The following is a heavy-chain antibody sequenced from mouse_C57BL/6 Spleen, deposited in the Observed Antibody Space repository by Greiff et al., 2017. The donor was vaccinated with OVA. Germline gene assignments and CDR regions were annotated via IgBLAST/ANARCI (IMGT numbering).Heavy chain of an antibody. J-gene: IGHJ2*01. D-gene: IGHD2-5*01. CDR1: GYTFTSYW. V-gene: IGHV1-55*01. Sequence: QVQLQQPGAELVKPGASVKMSCKASGYTFTSYWITWVKQRPGQGLEWIGDICPGSGSTNYNEKFKSKATLTVDTSSSTAYMQLSSLTSEDSAVYYCAREGNYSNYFFDYWGQGTTLTVSS. CDR2: ICPGSGST. CDR3: AREGNYSNYFFDY.